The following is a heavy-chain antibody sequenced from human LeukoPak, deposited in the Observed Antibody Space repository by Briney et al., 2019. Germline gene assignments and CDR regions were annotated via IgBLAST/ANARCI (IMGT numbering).Heavy chain of an antibody. J-gene: IGHJ4*02. CDR3: AHYDSSGYYNY. V-gene: IGHV1-2*02. D-gene: IGHD3-22*01. CDR1: GYTFTGYY. CDR2: VNPNSGGT. Sequence: ASVKVSCKASGYTFTGYYMHWVRQAPGQGLEWMGWVNPNSGGTNYAQKFQGRVTMTRDTSISTAYMELSRLRSDDTVVYYCAHYDSSGYYNYWGQGTLVTVSS.